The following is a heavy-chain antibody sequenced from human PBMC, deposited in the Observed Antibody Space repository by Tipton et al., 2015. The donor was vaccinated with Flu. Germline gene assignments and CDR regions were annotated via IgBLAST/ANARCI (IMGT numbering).Heavy chain of an antibody. CDR2: INYSGST. D-gene: IGHD6-13*01. CDR3: VRQGDSWYERWFDP. J-gene: IGHJ5*02. CDR1: GGSISSYY. Sequence: TLSLTCTVSGGSISSYYWSWIRQPPGKGLEWIGYINYSGSTNYNPSLKSRVTISVDTSQNQFSLKLTSVTAADTAVYYCVRQGDSWYERWFDPWGQGTLVTVSS. V-gene: IGHV4-59*08.